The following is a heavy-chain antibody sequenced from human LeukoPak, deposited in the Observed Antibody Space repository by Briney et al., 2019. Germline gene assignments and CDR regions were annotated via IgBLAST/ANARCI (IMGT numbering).Heavy chain of an antibody. Sequence: GGSLRLSCAASGFTFRSYWMHWVRHAPGKGLVWVSRINSDGSSTSYADSVKGRFTISRDNAKNTLYLQMNSLRAEDTAVYYCARVIAVAGNYYFDYWGQGTLVTVSS. CDR1: GFTFRSYW. D-gene: IGHD6-19*01. CDR3: ARVIAVAGNYYFDY. J-gene: IGHJ4*02. V-gene: IGHV3-74*01. CDR2: INSDGSST.